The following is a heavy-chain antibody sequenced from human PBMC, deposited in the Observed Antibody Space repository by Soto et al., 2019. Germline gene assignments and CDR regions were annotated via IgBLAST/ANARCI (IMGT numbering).Heavy chain of an antibody. Sequence: GSLRLSCAASGFTCSSYDMSWVRQAPGKGLEWVSTILVGGSTHYPDSVKGRFTISRDNSKNTVFLQMNSLTAGDTAVYYCAKATATGGGAFDICGQGTMVTDS. D-gene: IGHD2-8*02. CDR1: GFTCSSYD. V-gene: IGHV3-23*01. CDR2: ILVGGST. CDR3: AKATATGGGAFDI. J-gene: IGHJ3*02.